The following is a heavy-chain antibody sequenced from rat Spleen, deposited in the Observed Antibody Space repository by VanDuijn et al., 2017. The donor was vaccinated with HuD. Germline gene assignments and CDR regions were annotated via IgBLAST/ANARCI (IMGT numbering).Heavy chain of an antibody. CDR3: ARRRGQVYNNYFDY. V-gene: IGHV3-1*01. CDR2: ISYSGST. D-gene: IGHD1-10*01. Sequence: EVQLQESGPGLVKPSQSLSLTCSVTVYSITSSYRWSWIRKFPGNKMEWIGHISYSGSTNYNPSLKSRISITRDTSKNQFFLQLNSVTTEDTATYYCARRRGQVYNNYFDYWGQGVMVTVSS. J-gene: IGHJ2*01. CDR1: VYSITSSY.